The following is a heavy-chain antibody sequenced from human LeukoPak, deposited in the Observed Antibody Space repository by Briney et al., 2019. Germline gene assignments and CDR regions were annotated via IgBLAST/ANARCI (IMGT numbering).Heavy chain of an antibody. Sequence: GGSLRLSCAASGFTFSSYAMSWVRQAPGKGLEWVSAISGSGGSTYYADSVKGRFTISRDNAKNSLYLQMDSLRVEDTAVYYCARERFFDYWGQGTLVTVSS. V-gene: IGHV3-23*01. J-gene: IGHJ4*02. CDR1: GFTFSSYA. CDR2: ISGSGGST. D-gene: IGHD1-1*01. CDR3: ARERFFDY.